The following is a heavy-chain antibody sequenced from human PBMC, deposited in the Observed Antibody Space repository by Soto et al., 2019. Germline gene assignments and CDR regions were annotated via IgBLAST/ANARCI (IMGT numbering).Heavy chain of an antibody. CDR3: AGSDYYGQGTRDV. Sequence: QLQLQESGSGLVKPSQTLSLTCAVSGGSISSGGYSWSWIRQPPGKGLEWIGYIYHSGSTYYNPSRQSRALXAXDXXAPPPSLTPRSVSAADTAVDYRAGSDYYGQGTRDVWGQGPTVTVSS. CDR1: GGSISSGGYS. V-gene: IGHV4-30-2*01. D-gene: IGHD3-22*01. CDR2: IYHSGST. J-gene: IGHJ6*02.